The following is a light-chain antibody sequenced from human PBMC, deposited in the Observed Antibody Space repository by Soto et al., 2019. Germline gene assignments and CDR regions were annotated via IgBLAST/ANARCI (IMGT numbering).Light chain of an antibody. CDR2: DVN. CDR3: FSYAGMYTYV. CDR1: SSDVGAFNY. Sequence: QSAPTQPRSVSGSPGQSVTISCTGTSSDVGAFNYVSWYQQHPGKAPKLMIYDVNQRPSGVPDRFSGSKSGNTASLTISGLQAEDEADYYCFSYAGMYTYVFETGTKVTVL. J-gene: IGLJ1*01. V-gene: IGLV2-11*01.